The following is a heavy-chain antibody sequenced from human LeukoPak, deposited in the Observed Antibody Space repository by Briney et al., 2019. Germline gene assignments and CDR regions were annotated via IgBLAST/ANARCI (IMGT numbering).Heavy chain of an antibody. V-gene: IGHV4-34*01. J-gene: IGHJ4*02. D-gene: IGHD4-17*01. Sequence: PSETLSLTCAVYGGSFSGYYWSWIRQPPGKGLEWIGEINHSGSTNYNPSLKSRVTISVDTSKNQFSLKLSSVTAADTAVYYCARLRREFDYWGQGTLVTVSS. CDR3: ARLRREFDY. CDR2: INHSGST. CDR1: GGSFSGYY.